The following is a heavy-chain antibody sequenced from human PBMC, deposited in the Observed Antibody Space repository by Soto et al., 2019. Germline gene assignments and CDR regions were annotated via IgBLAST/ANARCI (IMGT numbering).Heavy chain of an antibody. Sequence: SETLSLTCTVSGGSVTTYYWSWTRQPPGKGLEWIGYVYNTGTTKYNPALKSRVTISVDTSKTQFSLMLTAVTTADMAVYYCTSGSSSGWVAYWGQGTPVTVTS. V-gene: IGHV4-59*02. CDR1: GGSVTTYY. D-gene: IGHD6-19*01. J-gene: IGHJ4*02. CDR2: VYNTGTT. CDR3: TSGSSSGWVAY.